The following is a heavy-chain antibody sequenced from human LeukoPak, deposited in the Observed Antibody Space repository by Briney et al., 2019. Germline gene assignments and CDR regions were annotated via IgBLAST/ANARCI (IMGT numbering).Heavy chain of an antibody. CDR3: ATTAVRYFDWLPLYYFDY. CDR2: INPNSGGT. J-gene: IGHJ4*02. Sequence: GASVKVSCKASGYIFTGYYIHWVRQAPGQGLEWMGWINPNSGGTNYAQKFQGRVTMTRDTSISTAYMELSRLRSDDTAVYYCATTAVRYFDWLPLYYFDYWGQGTLVTISS. CDR1: GYIFTGYY. D-gene: IGHD3-9*01. V-gene: IGHV1-2*02.